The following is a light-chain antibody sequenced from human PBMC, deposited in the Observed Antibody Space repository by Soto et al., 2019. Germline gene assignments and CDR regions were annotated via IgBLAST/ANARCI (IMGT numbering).Light chain of an antibody. Sequence: EIVMTQSPATLSVSPGERATLSCRASQSVSSNLAWYQQKPGQAPRLLIYGASTRATGIPARFSGSGSGTEFTLTISSLQSEDFAVYHCQQYNKWPRTF. CDR3: QQYNKWPRT. CDR1: QSVSSN. CDR2: GAS. V-gene: IGKV3-15*01. J-gene: IGKJ1*01.